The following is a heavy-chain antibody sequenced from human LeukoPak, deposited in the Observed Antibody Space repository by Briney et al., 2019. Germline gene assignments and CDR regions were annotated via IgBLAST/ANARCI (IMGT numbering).Heavy chain of an antibody. CDR3: AKVGSSGAFDI. Sequence: GGSLRLSCAASGFTFDDYAMHWVRQAPGKGLEWVSGISWNSGSIGYADSVKGRFTISRDNAKNSLYLQMNGLRAEDTALYYCAKVGSSGAFDIWGQGTMVTVSS. D-gene: IGHD3-22*01. J-gene: IGHJ3*02. CDR1: GFTFDDYA. V-gene: IGHV3-9*01. CDR2: ISWNSGSI.